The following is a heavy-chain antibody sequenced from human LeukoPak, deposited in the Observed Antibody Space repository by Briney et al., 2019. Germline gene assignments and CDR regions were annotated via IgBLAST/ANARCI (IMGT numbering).Heavy chain of an antibody. CDR2: IIPILGIA. J-gene: IGHJ4*02. Sequence: SVKVSCKASGGTFSSYAISWVRQAPGQGLEWMGRIIPILGIANYAQKFQGRVTITADKSTSTAYMELSSLRSEDTAAYYCASSTSYSYGLFDYWGQGTLVTVSS. CDR3: ASSTSYSYGLFDY. CDR1: GGTFSSYA. D-gene: IGHD5-18*01. V-gene: IGHV1-69*04.